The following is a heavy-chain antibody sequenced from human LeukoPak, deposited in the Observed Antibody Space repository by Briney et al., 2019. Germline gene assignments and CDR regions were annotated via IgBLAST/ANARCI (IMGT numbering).Heavy chain of an antibody. CDR1: GDAVSSNSTA. CDR3: AWPNHYYYGMDV. J-gene: IGHJ6*02. Sequence: SQTLSLTCALSGDAVSSNSTASNWIRQSPSRCLGWLGRTHYRSKCNTAYSGSVTRRININPDTSKNQFSLQLNSVTPDATAVYYGAWPNHYYYGMDVWGQGTTVTVSS. CDR2: THYRSKCNT. D-gene: IGHD1-14*01. V-gene: IGHV6-1*01.